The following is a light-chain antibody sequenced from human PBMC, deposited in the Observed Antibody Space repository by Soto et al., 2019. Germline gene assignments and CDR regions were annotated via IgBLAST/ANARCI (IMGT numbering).Light chain of an antibody. CDR1: QSIRHY. CDR2: GAC. J-gene: IGKJ1*01. CDR3: QHHDSYSQT. V-gene: IGKV1-5*01. Sequence: DIHMTQSPPTLSASVGDRVTITCRASQSIRHYLAWYQQMPGKAPKLLIYGACTLDSGVPSRFTGSGSWTEFTLPISSLQPEHFGTYSCQHHDSYSQTFGQGTKVDIK.